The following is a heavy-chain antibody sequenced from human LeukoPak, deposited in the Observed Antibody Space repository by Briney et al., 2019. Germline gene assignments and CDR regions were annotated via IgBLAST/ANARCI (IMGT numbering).Heavy chain of an antibody. V-gene: IGHV3-30-3*01. Sequence: GGSLRKCCGASGFTFSCHSVPGGRWAPAPVLARAPVISYDGSNKYYADSVKGRFTISRDNSKNTLYLQMNSLRAEDTAVYYCARPPLAAPDDAFDIWGQGTMVTVSS. CDR1: GFTFSCHS. CDR3: ARPPLAAPDDAFDI. D-gene: IGHD6-13*01. CDR2: ISYDGSNK. J-gene: IGHJ3*02.